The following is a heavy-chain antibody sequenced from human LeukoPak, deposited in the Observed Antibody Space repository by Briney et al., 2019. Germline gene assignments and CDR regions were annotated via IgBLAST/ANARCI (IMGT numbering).Heavy chain of an antibody. D-gene: IGHD4-17*01. J-gene: IGHJ5*02. Sequence: SETLSLTCTVSGGSINGYYCSWIRQPPRRGLEWIGYIYYSGNTNYSPSLKSRVTISVDASRNQFSLKLSSVTASDTAVYYCARDGDYGDNGATGWFDPWGQGTLVTVSS. V-gene: IGHV4-59*01. CDR3: ARDGDYGDNGATGWFDP. CDR2: IYYSGNT. CDR1: GGSINGYY.